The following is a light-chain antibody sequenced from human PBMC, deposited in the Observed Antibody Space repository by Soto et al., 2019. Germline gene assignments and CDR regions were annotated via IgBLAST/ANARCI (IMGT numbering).Light chain of an antibody. CDR1: LPISNK. CDR2: GAS. Sequence: DIVLTQSPATLSVSPGERATLSCRASLPISNKLAWYQQRPGQSLRLLIYGASARAHSVPARFSGSGSGTEFTLTISSLQSEDLAVYYCQQYENWPPAVTFGGGTNVEIK. J-gene: IGKJ4*01. V-gene: IGKV3-15*01. CDR3: QQYENWPPAVT.